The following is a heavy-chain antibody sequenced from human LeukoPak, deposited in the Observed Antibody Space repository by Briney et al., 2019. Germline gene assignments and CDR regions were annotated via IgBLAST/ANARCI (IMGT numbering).Heavy chain of an antibody. Sequence: ASVKVSGKASGYTFTSYYMHWVRQAPGQGLEWMGIINPSGGSTSYAQKFQGRVTMTRDTSTSTVYMELSSLRSEDTAVYYCARDSPYYDILTGYYNNWFDPWGQGTLVTVSS. D-gene: IGHD3-9*01. CDR1: GYTFTSYY. CDR3: ARDSPYYDILTGYYNNWFDP. CDR2: INPSGGST. J-gene: IGHJ5*02. V-gene: IGHV1-46*01.